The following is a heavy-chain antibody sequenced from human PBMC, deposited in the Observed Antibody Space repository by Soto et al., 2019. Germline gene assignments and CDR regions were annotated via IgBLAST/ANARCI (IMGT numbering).Heavy chain of an antibody. D-gene: IGHD6-6*01. V-gene: IGHV3-23*01. Sequence: GGSLRLSCAASGFTFSSYAMSWVRQAPGKGLEWVSAISGSGGSTYYADSVKGRFTISRDNSKNTLYLQMNSLRAEDTAVYYCAKDSEEYSSSSLLPYYFDYWGQGTLVTVSS. CDR1: GFTFSSYA. J-gene: IGHJ4*02. CDR3: AKDSEEYSSSSLLPYYFDY. CDR2: ISGSGGST.